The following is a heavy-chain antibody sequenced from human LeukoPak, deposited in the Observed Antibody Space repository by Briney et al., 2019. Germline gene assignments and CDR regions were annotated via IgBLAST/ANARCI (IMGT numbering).Heavy chain of an antibody. CDR3: AKEGIAAAGNYYYYYMDV. CDR2: ISWNSGSI. Sequence: GRSLRLSCAASGFTFDDYAMHWVRQAPGKGLEWVSGISWNSGSIGYADSVKGRFTISRDNAKNSLYLQMNSLRAEDTALYYCAKEGIAAAGNYYYYYMDVWGKGTTVTVSS. J-gene: IGHJ6*03. V-gene: IGHV3-9*01. CDR1: GFTFDDYA. D-gene: IGHD6-13*01.